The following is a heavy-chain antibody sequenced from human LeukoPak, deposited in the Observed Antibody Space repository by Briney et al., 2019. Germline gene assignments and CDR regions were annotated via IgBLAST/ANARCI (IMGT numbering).Heavy chain of an antibody. Sequence: GGSLRLSCAASGFTFSRYGMHWVRQAPGKGLEWVAFIRYDGSNKYYADSVKGRFTISRDNSKNTLYLQMNSLRAEDTAVYYCAKDRSTSCPLNYWGQGTLVTVSS. CDR3: AKDRSTSCPLNY. V-gene: IGHV3-30*02. J-gene: IGHJ4*02. CDR1: GFTFSRYG. CDR2: IRYDGSNK. D-gene: IGHD2-2*01.